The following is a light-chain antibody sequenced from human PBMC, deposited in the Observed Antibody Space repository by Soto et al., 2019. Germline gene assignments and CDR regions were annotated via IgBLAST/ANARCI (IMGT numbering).Light chain of an antibody. CDR1: SSDVGGYNF. Sequence: QSALTQPASVSGSPGQSITISCTGTSSDVGGYNFVSWYQHHPGKAPKLMIYEVSNRPSGVSNRFSGSKSGNTASLTISGVQAEDEADYYCSSYTSSTTYVFGTGTKVTVL. J-gene: IGLJ1*01. V-gene: IGLV2-14*01. CDR2: EVS. CDR3: SSYTSSTTYV.